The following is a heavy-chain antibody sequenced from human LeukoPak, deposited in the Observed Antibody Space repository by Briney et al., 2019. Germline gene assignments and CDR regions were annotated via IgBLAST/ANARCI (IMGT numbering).Heavy chain of an antibody. J-gene: IGHJ4*02. D-gene: IGHD4-17*01. Sequence: SVKVSCKASGGTFSSYAISWVRQAPGQGLEWRGGTIPIFGTANYAQKFQGRVTITADESTSTAYMELSSLRSEDTAVYYCARALMTTVTTLDYWGQGTLVTVSS. V-gene: IGHV1-69*13. CDR2: TIPIFGTA. CDR1: GGTFSSYA. CDR3: ARALMTTVTTLDY.